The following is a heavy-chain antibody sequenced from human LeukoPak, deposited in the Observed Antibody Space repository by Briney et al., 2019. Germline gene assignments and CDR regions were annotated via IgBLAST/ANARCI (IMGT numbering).Heavy chain of an antibody. Sequence: SETLSLTCTVSGGSISSSSYYWGWIRQPPGKGLEWIGEINHSGSTNYNPSLKSRVTISVDTSKNQFSLKLSSVTAADTAVYYCARITVTTKDDYWGQGTLVTVSS. CDR3: ARITVTTKDDY. J-gene: IGHJ4*02. V-gene: IGHV4-39*07. CDR1: GGSISSSSYY. D-gene: IGHD4-11*01. CDR2: INHSGST.